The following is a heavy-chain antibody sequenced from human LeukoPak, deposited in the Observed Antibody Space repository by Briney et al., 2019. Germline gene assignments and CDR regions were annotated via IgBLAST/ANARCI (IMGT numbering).Heavy chain of an antibody. D-gene: IGHD3-9*01. CDR1: GFTFNNYA. V-gene: IGHV3-23*01. J-gene: IGHJ6*02. Sequence: GGSLRPSCAASGFTFNNYALSWVRLAPGEGLGWDSTIGTSINKTYYADSVKGRFTISRDNSNHTLSLQMSSLRAEDTAIYYCARDQAFDWFYYYYGMDVWGLGTTVIVSS. CDR2: IGTSINKT. CDR3: ARDQAFDWFYYYYGMDV.